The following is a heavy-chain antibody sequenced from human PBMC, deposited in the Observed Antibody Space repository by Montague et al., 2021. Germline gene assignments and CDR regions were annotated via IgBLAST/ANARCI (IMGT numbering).Heavy chain of an antibody. J-gene: IGHJ5*02. CDR2: TFNTGSS. CDR1: GGSISSNSYW. V-gene: IGHV4-39*01. CDR3: ARSLYCSGGSCYSGFDP. D-gene: IGHD2-15*01. Sequence: SETLSLTCTVSGGSISSNSYWWAWIRQPPVKGLEYVGTTFNTGSSYYSPSLKSRVTISVDTSKNQFSLRLSAVTAADTAVYYCARSLYCSGGSCYSGFDPWGQGTLVTVSS.